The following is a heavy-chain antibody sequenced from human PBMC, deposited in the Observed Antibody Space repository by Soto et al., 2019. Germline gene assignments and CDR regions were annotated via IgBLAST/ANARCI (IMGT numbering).Heavy chain of an antibody. V-gene: IGHV3-9*01. CDR2: ISWNSGSI. CDR1: GFTFDDYA. Sequence: EVQLVESGGGLVQPGRSLRLSCAASGFTFDDYAMHWVRQAPGKGLEWVSGISWNSGSIGYADSVKGRFTISRDNAKNSLYLQMNSLRAEDTALYYCAKAYGSSPPYYYYMDVWGKGTTVTVSS. CDR3: AKAYGSSPPYYYYMDV. D-gene: IGHD3-10*01. J-gene: IGHJ6*03.